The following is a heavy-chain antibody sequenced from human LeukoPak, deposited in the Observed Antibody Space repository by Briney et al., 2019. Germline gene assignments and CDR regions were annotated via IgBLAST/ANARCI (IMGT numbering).Heavy chain of an antibody. Sequence: KPGGSLRLSCAASGFTFSNAWMSWVRQAPGKGLEWVGRIKSKTDGGTTDYAAPVKGRFTISGDDSKNTLYLQMNSLKTEDTAVYYCTTHNDYYDSSGYVYWGQGTLVTVSS. CDR1: GFTFSNAW. CDR3: TTHNDYYDSSGYVY. J-gene: IGHJ4*02. V-gene: IGHV3-15*01. D-gene: IGHD3-22*01. CDR2: IKSKTDGGTT.